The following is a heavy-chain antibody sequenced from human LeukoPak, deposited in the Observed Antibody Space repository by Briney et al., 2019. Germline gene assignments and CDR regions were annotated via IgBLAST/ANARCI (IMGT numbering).Heavy chain of an antibody. CDR2: INHSGST. Sequence: KPSETLSLTCAVYGGSFSGYYWSWIRQPPGKGLEWIGEINHSGSTNYNPSLKSRVTISVDTSKNQFSLKLSSVTAADTAVYYCARAVRYGSGWPTRYYGMDVWGQGTTVTVSS. CDR1: GGSFSGYY. D-gene: IGHD6-19*01. J-gene: IGHJ6*02. V-gene: IGHV4-34*01. CDR3: ARAVRYGSGWPTRYYGMDV.